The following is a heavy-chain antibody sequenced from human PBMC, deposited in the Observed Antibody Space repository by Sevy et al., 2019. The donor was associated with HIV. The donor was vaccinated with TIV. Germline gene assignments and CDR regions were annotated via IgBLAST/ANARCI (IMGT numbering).Heavy chain of an antibody. Sequence: SGPTLVNPTQTPTLTCTFPGFSLSTSGGGVGWIRQPPGKAWEWLQLIYWNNDKGYSQSRKSRLTITKDTSKNQVVLTMTNMDPVDTATYYCAHSYRYSDFDYWGQGTLVTVSS. CDR2: IYWNNDK. J-gene: IGHJ4*02. D-gene: IGHD6-13*01. CDR3: AHSYRYSDFDY. V-gene: IGHV2-5*01. CDR1: GFSLSTSGGG.